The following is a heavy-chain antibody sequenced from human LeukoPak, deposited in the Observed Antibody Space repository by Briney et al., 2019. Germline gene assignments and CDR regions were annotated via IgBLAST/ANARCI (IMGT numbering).Heavy chain of an antibody. J-gene: IGHJ4*02. CDR3: TRGSGYAYDY. CDR1: GDSVSNNNVA. V-gene: IGHV6-1*01. Sequence: SQTLSLTCAISGDSVSNNNVAWHWIRQSPSRGLEWLGRTYYRPKWYNEYAVSVKSRMTINPDTSKNQFSLQLSSVTPEDTAVYYCTRGSGYAYDYWGQGTLVAVSS. D-gene: IGHD5-18*01. CDR2: TYYRPKWYN.